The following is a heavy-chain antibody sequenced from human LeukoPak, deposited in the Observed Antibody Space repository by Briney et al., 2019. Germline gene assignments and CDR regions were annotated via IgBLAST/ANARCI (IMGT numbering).Heavy chain of an antibody. Sequence: PGGSLRLSCAASGFTFSSYSMNWVRQAPGKGLEWVSSISSSSSYIYYADSVKGRFTISRDNAKNSLYLQMNSLRAEDTAVYYCARKVFERFGELLYVDYWGQGTLVTVSS. V-gene: IGHV3-21*01. CDR3: ARKVFERFGELLYVDY. CDR1: GFTFSSYS. D-gene: IGHD3-10*01. CDR2: ISSSSSYI. J-gene: IGHJ4*02.